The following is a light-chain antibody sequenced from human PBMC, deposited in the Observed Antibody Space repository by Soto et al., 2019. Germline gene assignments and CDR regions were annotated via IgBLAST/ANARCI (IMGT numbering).Light chain of an antibody. Sequence: QSVLSQPPSVSGAPGQRITISCTGSSSNIGANYDVHWYRQVPGTAPKLRMSGDNNRPSGVADRFSGSKSGTSASLAITRLQAEDEADYYCQSYDSSLNRVFGTGTKLTVL. CDR2: GDN. CDR1: SSNIGANYD. V-gene: IGLV1-40*01. CDR3: QSYDSSLNRV. J-gene: IGLJ1*01.